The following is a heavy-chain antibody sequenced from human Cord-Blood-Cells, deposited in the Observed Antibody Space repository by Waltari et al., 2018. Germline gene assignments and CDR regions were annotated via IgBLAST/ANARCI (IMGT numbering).Heavy chain of an antibody. D-gene: IGHD6-6*01. V-gene: IGHV1-46*01. J-gene: IGHJ3*02. CDR2: IHPRGGST. CDR3: ARGAGSSSAFDI. CDR1: GYTFTSYY. Sequence: QVQLVQSGAEVKKPGASVKVSCKASGYTFTSYYMHLVRQAPGQGLEWMGRIHPRGGSTSYAQKFQGRVTMTRDTSTSTVYMELSSLRSEDTAVYYCARGAGSSSAFDIWGQGTMVTVSS.